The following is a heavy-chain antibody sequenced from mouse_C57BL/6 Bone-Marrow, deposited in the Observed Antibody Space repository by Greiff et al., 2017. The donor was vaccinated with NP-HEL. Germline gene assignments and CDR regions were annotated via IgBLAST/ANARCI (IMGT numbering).Heavy chain of an antibody. J-gene: IGHJ2*01. CDR2: ISYDGSN. D-gene: IGHD2-10*02. Sequence: EVKLVESGPGLVKPSQSLSLTCSVTGYSITSGYYWNWIRRFSGNKLEWVGSISYDGSNNSSPSLTNRISIPRDTSKNQFFLKLNSVTAEDTATYYCARAYGNYLDYWGQGTTLTVSS. V-gene: IGHV3-6*01. CDR3: ARAYGNYLDY. CDR1: GYSITSGYY.